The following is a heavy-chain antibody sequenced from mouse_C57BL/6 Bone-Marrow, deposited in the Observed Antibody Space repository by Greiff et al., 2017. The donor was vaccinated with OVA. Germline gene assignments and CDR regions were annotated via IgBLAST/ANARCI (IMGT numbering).Heavy chain of an antibody. J-gene: IGHJ4*01. CDR3: AREGYYGSKDYYAMDY. V-gene: IGHV5-4*01. D-gene: IGHD1-1*01. CDR2: ISDGGSYT. CDR1: GFTFSSYA. Sequence: EVQRVESGGGLVKPGGSLKLSCAASGFTFSSYAMSWVRQTPETRLEWVATISDGGSYTYYPDNVQGRFTISRDNAKNNLYLQMSHLKSEDTAMYYCAREGYYGSKDYYAMDYWGQGTSVTVSS.